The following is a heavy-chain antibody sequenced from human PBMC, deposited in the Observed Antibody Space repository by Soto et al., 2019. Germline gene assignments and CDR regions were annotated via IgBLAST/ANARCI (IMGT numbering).Heavy chain of an antibody. D-gene: IGHD4-17*01. CDR1: GYTFTGYY. V-gene: IGHV1-2*02. Sequence: QVQLVQSGAEVKKPGASVKVSCKASGYTFTGYYMHWVRQAPGQGLEWMGWINPNSGGTNYAQKFQGRVTMTRDTSISTAYMELSRLRSDDTAVYYCAREYGDYLAYLYYYYYGMDVWGQGTTVTVSS. CDR2: INPNSGGT. J-gene: IGHJ6*02. CDR3: AREYGDYLAYLYYYYYGMDV.